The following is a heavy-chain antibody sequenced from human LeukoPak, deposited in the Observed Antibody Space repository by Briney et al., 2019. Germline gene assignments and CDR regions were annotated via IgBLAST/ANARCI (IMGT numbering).Heavy chain of an antibody. V-gene: IGHV3-48*03. CDR1: GFTFSSYE. J-gene: IGHJ5*02. Sequence: GGSLRLSCAASGFTFSSYEMNWVRQAPGKGLEWVSYISSSGSTIYYADSVKGRFTISRDNAKSSLYLQMNSLRAEDTAVYYCARDRGRLYCSSTSCPGWFDPWGPGTLVTVSS. CDR3: ARDRGRLYCSSTSCPGWFDP. D-gene: IGHD2-2*01. CDR2: ISSSGSTI.